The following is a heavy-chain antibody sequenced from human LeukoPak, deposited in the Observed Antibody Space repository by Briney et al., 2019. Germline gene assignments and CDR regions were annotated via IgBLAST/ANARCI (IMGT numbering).Heavy chain of an antibody. CDR3: ARQAWIQLWSNNWFDP. J-gene: IGHJ5*02. V-gene: IGHV1-18*01. CDR2: ISAYNGNT. CDR1: GYTFTSYG. D-gene: IGHD5-18*01. Sequence: ASVKVSCKASGYTFTSYGISWVRQAPGQGLEWMGWISAYNGNTNYAQKLQGRVTMTTDTSTSTAYMELRSLRSDDTAVYYCARQAWIQLWSNNWFDPWGQGTLVTVSS.